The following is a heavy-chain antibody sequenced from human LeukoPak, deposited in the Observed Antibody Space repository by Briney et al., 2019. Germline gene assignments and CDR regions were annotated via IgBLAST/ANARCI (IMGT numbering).Heavy chain of an antibody. CDR3: ARNHRLHH. CDR1: GFTFETYW. J-gene: IGHJ5*02. Sequence: GGSLRLSCEASGFTFETYWMHWVRQVPGKGLVWVSRINGDGKSMAYADSVKGRFTISRDNAKNTVFLQMNSPRVEDTGVYYCARNHRLHHWGQGTLVIVSS. V-gene: IGHV3-74*01. CDR2: INGDGKSM.